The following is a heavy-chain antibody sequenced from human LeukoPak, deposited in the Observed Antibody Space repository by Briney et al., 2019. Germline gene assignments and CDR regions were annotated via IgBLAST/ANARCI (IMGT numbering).Heavy chain of an antibody. J-gene: IGHJ4*02. V-gene: IGHV3-74*01. CDR2: INGDGRNI. D-gene: IGHD2-8*02. CDR3: ARDRRYFDTGGLGGPDY. CDR1: GFTFSSYW. Sequence: PGGSLRLSCVASGFTFSSYWMHWVRQDPRKGLVWVSRINGDGRNINYADSVRGRFTISRDNAKNSLYLQMNNLRAEDTAVYYCARDRRYFDTGGLGGPDYWGQGTLVTVSS.